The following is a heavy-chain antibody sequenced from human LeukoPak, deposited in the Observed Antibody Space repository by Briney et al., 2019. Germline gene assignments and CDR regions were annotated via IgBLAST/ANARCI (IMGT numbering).Heavy chain of an antibody. J-gene: IGHJ3*02. CDR3: ARDRQSLRWLQFGPFFDI. CDR1: GYTFTSYY. D-gene: IGHD5-24*01. Sequence: ASVKVSCKASGYTFTSYYMHWVRQAPGQGLEWMGIINPSGGSTSYAQKFQGRVTMTRDTSTSTVYMELSSLRSEGTAVYYCARDRQSLRWLQFGPFFDIWGQGTMVTVSS. V-gene: IGHV1-46*01. CDR2: INPSGGST.